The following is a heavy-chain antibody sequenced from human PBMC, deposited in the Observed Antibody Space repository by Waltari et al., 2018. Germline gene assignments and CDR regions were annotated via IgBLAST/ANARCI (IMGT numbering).Heavy chain of an antibody. CDR3: ARDYGDHRGDY. J-gene: IGHJ4*02. CDR2: ISSSSSTI. Sequence: EVQLVESGGGLVQPGGSLRLSCAASGFPFSSYSMNWVRQAPGKGLDCVSYISSSSSTIYYADSVKGRFTISRDNAKNSLYLQMNSLRSEDTAVYYCARDYGDHRGDYWGQGTLVTVSS. D-gene: IGHD4-17*01. V-gene: IGHV3-48*04. CDR1: GFPFSSYS.